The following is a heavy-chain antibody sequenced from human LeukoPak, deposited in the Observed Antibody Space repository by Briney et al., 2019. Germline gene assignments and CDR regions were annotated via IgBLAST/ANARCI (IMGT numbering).Heavy chain of an antibody. Sequence: GGSLRLSCAASGFTFSSYAMSWVRQAPGKGLEWVSAISGSGGSTYYADSVKGRFTISRDNSKNTLYLQMNSLRAEDTAVYYCAKDNGSGSYYTTHFDYWGQGTLVTVSS. CDR2: ISGSGGST. J-gene: IGHJ4*02. CDR1: GFTFSSYA. D-gene: IGHD3-10*01. V-gene: IGHV3-23*01. CDR3: AKDNGSGSYYTTHFDY.